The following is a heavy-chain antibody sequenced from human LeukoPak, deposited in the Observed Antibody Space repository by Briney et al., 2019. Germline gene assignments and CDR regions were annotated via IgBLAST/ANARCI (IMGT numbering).Heavy chain of an antibody. D-gene: IGHD2-21*02. CDR1: GGSISYDY. Sequence: SETLSLTCTVSGGSISYDYWSWIRQSPGKRLESIGYIHYSGATNYSPSLKSRVTISVDTSKNQFSLKLSSVTAADTALYYCATLRGASTAVFDSWGQGALVTVSS. CDR3: ATLRGASTAVFDS. CDR2: IHYSGAT. J-gene: IGHJ4*02. V-gene: IGHV4-59*08.